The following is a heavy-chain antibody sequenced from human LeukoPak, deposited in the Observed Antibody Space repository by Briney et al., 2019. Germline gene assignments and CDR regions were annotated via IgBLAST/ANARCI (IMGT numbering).Heavy chain of an antibody. Sequence: SVKVSCKASGGTFSSYAISWARQAPGQGLEWMGGTIPIFGTANYAQKFQGRVTITADKSTSTAYMELSSLRSEDTAVYYCARERADCSGGSCYSGWFDPWGQGTLVTVSS. D-gene: IGHD2-15*01. CDR3: ARERADCSGGSCYSGWFDP. J-gene: IGHJ5*02. CDR2: TIPIFGTA. CDR1: GGTFSSYA. V-gene: IGHV1-69*06.